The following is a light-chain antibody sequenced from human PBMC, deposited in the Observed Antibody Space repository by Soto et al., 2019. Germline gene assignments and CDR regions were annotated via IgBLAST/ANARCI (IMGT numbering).Light chain of an antibody. V-gene: IGKV2-28*01. CDR3: MQSLQTPRT. Sequence: EIVMTQSPLSLTVTPGEPASISCKSSQRLQHNNGNTLVGWYMQKPGQSPQLLIYLASRRAPGAPDRVAGSGSGTDFTLSISTVEADDAAIYYCMQSLQTPRTFGHGPKLEI. J-gene: IGKJ1*01. CDR1: QRLQHNNGNTL. CDR2: LAS.